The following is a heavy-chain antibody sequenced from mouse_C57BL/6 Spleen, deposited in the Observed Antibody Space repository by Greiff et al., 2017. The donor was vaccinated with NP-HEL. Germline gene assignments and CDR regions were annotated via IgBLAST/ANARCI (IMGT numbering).Heavy chain of an antibody. Sequence: VQLQQSGAELARPGASVKLSCKASGYTFTSYGISWVKQRTGQGLEWIGEIYPRSGNTYYNEKFKGKATLTADKSSSTAYMELRSLTSEDSAVYFCARGMGSIPHAMDYWGQGTAVTVSS. CDR1: GYTFTSYG. V-gene: IGHV1-81*01. CDR3: ARGMGSIPHAMDY. CDR2: IYPRSGNT. J-gene: IGHJ4*01. D-gene: IGHD1-1*01.